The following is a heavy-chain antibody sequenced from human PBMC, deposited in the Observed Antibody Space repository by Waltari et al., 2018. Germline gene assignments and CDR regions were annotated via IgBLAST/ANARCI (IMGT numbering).Heavy chain of an antibody. V-gene: IGHV3-23*01. CDR2: ISGSGGST. CDR1: GFTFSSYA. CDR3: ASNYGSGTEDY. Sequence: EVQLLESGGGLVQPGGSLRLSCAASGFTFSSYAMSWVRQAPGKGLEWVSAISGSGGSTYYADSVKGRFTISRDNAKNSLYLQMNSLRAEDTAVYYCASNYGSGTEDYWGQGTLVTVSS. J-gene: IGHJ4*02. D-gene: IGHD3-10*01.